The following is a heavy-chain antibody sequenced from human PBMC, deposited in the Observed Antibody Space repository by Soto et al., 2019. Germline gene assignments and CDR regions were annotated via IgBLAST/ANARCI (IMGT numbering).Heavy chain of an antibody. CDR2: IYYTGST. Sequence: SETLSLTCTVSGGSLSSGDHFWTWIRQHPGKVLEWIGNIYYTGSTYYSPSLSSRVTISVDTSKNQFSLRLSSVTAADTAVYYCATSRSLGTFFDYWGQGTLVTVSS. J-gene: IGHJ4*02. V-gene: IGHV4-31*03. D-gene: IGHD6-13*01. CDR3: ATSRSLGTFFDY. CDR1: GGSLSSGDHF.